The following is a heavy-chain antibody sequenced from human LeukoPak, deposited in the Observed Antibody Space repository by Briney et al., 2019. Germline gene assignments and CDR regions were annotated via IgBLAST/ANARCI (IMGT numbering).Heavy chain of an antibody. CDR1: GGSFSGYY. J-gene: IGHJ4*02. V-gene: IGHV4-34*01. D-gene: IGHD3-10*01. CDR3: ARGESRDEGFGELPTGPSYCFDY. CDR2: INHSGST. Sequence: SETLSLTCAVYGGSFSGYYWSWIRQPPGKGLEWIGEINHSGSTNYNPSLKSRVTISVDTSKNQFSLKLSSVTAADTAVYYCARGESRDEGFGELPTGPSYCFDYWGQGTLVTVSS.